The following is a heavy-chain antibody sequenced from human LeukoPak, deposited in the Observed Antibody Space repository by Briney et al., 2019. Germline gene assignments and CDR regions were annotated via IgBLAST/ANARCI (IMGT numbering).Heavy chain of an antibody. D-gene: IGHD3-10*01. J-gene: IGHJ4*02. Sequence: GSSVKVSCKASGGTFSSYAISWVRQAPGQGLEWMGWISAYNGNTNYAQKLQGRVTMTTDTSTSTAYMELRSLRSDDTAVYYCARGGGYGSGSYYTEYYFDYWGQGTLVTVSS. CDR1: GGTFSSYA. CDR3: ARGGGYGSGSYYTEYYFDY. V-gene: IGHV1-18*01. CDR2: ISAYNGNT.